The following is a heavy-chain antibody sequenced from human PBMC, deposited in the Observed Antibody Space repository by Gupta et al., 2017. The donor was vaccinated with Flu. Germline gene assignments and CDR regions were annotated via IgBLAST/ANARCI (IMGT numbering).Heavy chain of an antibody. CDR3: ARALGYCSGGSCQYHYYGMDV. J-gene: IGHJ6*02. CDR2: IYWNEDK. D-gene: IGHD2-15*01. Sequence: ALEWIALIYWNEDKRYSPSLKSRLTITKDASKNQVVLTMTNMDPVDTATYYCARALGYCSGGSCQYHYYGMDVWGQGTTVTVSS. V-gene: IGHV2-5*01.